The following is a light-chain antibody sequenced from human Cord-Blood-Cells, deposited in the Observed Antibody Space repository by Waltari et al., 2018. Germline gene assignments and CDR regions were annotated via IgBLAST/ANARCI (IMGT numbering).Light chain of an antibody. J-gene: IGKJ5*01. V-gene: IGKV1-8*01. Sequence: AIRMTQSPSSLSASTGDRVTITCRASRGISSYLAWYQQKPGKAPKLLIYAASTLQSGVPSSFSGSGSGTDFTLTISCLQSEDFATYYCQQYYSYPITFGQGTRLEIK. CDR3: QQYYSYPIT. CDR2: AAS. CDR1: RGISSY.